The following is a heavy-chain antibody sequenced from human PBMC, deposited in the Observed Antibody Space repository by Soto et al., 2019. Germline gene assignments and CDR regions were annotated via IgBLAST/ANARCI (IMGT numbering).Heavy chain of an antibody. CDR2: ISGSGGST. V-gene: IGHV3-23*01. CDR3: AKDGFSSSWSPNYFDY. Sequence: PGGSLRLSCAASGFTFSSYAMSWVRQAPGKGLEWVSAISGSGGSTYYADSVKGRFTISRDNSKNTLYLQMNSLRAEDTAVYYCAKDGFSSSWSPNYFDYWGQGTQVTVSS. D-gene: IGHD6-13*01. CDR1: GFTFSSYA. J-gene: IGHJ4*02.